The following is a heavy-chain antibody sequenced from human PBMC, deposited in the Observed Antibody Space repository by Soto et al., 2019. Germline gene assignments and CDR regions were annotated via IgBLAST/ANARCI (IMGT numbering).Heavy chain of an antibody. CDR2: ISGGGANP. Sequence: EVQLLESGGGLVQPGGSLRLSCAASGFTFNNYAMHWVRQAPGKGLEWVSAISGGGANPHSADSVKGRFTNSIDISKDTVYLQMNSLRAEDTALYYCAKSKRGSTSSVEAFDFWGLGTMVTVSS. V-gene: IGHV3-23*01. CDR3: AKSKRGSTSSVEAFDF. CDR1: GFTFNNYA. J-gene: IGHJ3*01. D-gene: IGHD6-6*01.